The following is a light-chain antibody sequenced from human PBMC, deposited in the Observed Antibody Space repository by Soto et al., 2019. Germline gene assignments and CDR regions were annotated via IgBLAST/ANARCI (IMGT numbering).Light chain of an antibody. CDR1: HSISTY. CDR2: GAS. J-gene: IGKJ4*01. Sequence: DIQMTQSPSSLSASVGDRVTITCRASHSISTYLNWYQHRPGKAPKLLIYGASTLQSGVPSRFSGSGSGTDFTLTLNSLQPEDFATYYCQQSYSTPQTFGGGTKVDIK. V-gene: IGKV1-39*01. CDR3: QQSYSTPQT.